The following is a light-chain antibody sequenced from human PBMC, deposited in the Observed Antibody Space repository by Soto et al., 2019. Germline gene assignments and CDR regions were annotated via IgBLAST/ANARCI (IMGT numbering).Light chain of an antibody. Sequence: ETVMTQSPATLSVSPGERATLSCRASQSVSSNLAWYQQKPGQAPRLLIHGASTRATGIPARFGGSGSGTEFTLTISSLQSEDFAVYYCQQYNDWPWTFGQGTKVEIK. CDR1: QSVSSN. J-gene: IGKJ1*01. CDR2: GAS. CDR3: QQYNDWPWT. V-gene: IGKV3-15*01.